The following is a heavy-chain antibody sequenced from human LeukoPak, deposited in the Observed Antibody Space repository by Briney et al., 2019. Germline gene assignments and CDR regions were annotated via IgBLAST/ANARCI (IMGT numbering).Heavy chain of an antibody. CDR2: ILAGNGNT. D-gene: IGHD3-22*01. J-gene: IGHJ4*02. CDR1: GYTFASYA. Sequence: ASVKVSCKASGYTFASYAMHWVRQAPGQRLEWMGWILAGNGNTKYSQRFQGSVTITRDTSARTAYMELSSLKSEDTAVYYCARALGIVYSRPFDYWGQGTLVTVSS. V-gene: IGHV1-3*01. CDR3: ARALGIVYSRPFDY.